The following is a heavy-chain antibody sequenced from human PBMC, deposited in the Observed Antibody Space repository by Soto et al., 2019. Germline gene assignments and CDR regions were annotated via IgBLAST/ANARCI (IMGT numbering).Heavy chain of an antibody. J-gene: IGHJ6*02. CDR3: AKDPYSSSCYVACGRDV. CDR1: GFPFSSHA. Sequence: WGSRRLSCAASGFPFSSHAMSWVRQDPGKGLEWVSAISVSVGITYYADSVKGRFTISRDNSKNTLYLQMNSLRAEDTAVYYCAKDPYSSSCYVACGRDVWGQGNTVSVSS. CDR2: ISVSVGIT. D-gene: IGHD6-13*01. V-gene: IGHV3-23*01.